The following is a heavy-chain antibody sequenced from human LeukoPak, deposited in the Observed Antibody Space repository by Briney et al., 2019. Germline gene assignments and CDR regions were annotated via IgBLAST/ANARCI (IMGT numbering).Heavy chain of an antibody. CDR1: GFTFSSYA. D-gene: IGHD5-12*01. CDR3: ANERPGLPHLSPPFDY. CDR2: ISGSGGST. J-gene: IGHJ4*02. Sequence: PGGSLRLSCAASGFTFSSYAMSWVRQAPGKGLEWVSAISGSGGSTYYADSVKGRFTISRDNSKNTLYLQMNSLRAEDTAVYYCANERPGLPHLSPPFDYWGQGTLVTVSS. V-gene: IGHV3-23*01.